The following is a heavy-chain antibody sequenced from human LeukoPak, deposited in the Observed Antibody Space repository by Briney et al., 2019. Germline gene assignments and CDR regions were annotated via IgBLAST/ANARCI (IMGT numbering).Heavy chain of an antibody. CDR2: INPSGGST. V-gene: IGHV1-46*01. J-gene: IGHJ4*02. CDR3: ATVAGISPFDY. Sequence: ASVKVSCKASVYTFTSYYMHWVRQAPGQGLEWMGIINPSGGSTSYAQKFQGRVTMTRDTSTSTVYMELSSLRSEDTAVYYCATVAGISPFDYWGQGTLVTVSS. CDR1: VYTFTSYY. D-gene: IGHD6-19*01.